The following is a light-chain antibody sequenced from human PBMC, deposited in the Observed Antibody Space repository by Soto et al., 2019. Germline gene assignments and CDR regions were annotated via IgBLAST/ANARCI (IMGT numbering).Light chain of an antibody. Sequence: DIQMTQSPSFLSASVGDKVTITCRATESVSKWLAWYQEKPGNPPRPLIYDASTLESGVPSRFSGSGSGTEFTLTISSLQADDFAIYYCQQYNSYSWTFGQGTKVKMK. CDR3: QQYNSYSWT. CDR1: ESVSKW. CDR2: DAS. V-gene: IGKV1-5*01. J-gene: IGKJ1*01.